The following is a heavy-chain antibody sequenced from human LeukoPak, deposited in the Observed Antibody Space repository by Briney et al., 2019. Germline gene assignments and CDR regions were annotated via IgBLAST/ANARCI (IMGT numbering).Heavy chain of an antibody. D-gene: IGHD1-20*01. CDR1: GGSFSGYY. V-gene: IGHV4-34*01. CDR2: INHSGST. J-gene: IGHJ6*04. Sequence: SETLSLTCAVYGGSFSGYYWSWIRQPPGKGPEWIGEINHSGSTNYNPSLKSRVTISVDTSKNQFSLKLSSVTAADTAVYYCASRPGITGTTDLDVWGKGTTVTVSS. CDR3: ASRPGITGTTDLDV.